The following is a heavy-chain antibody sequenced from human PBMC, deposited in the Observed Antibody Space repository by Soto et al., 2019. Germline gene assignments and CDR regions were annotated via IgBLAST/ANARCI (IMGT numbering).Heavy chain of an antibody. CDR1: GFTFSSYA. CDR2: ISGSGGST. Sequence: GGSLRLSCAASGFTFSSYAMSWVRQAPGKGLEWVSAISGSGGSTYYADSVKGRFTISRDNSKNTLYLQMNSLRAEDTAVYYCAKNQYPINHYYGSGSYPDFDYWGQGTLVTVSS. J-gene: IGHJ4*02. CDR3: AKNQYPINHYYGSGSYPDFDY. D-gene: IGHD3-10*01. V-gene: IGHV3-23*01.